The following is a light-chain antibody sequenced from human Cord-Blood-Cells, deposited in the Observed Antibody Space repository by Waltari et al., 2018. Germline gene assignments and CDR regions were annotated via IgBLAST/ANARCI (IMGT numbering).Light chain of an antibody. CDR2: GAS. Sequence: ELVMTQSPDTLSLVPGERATLSCRARQSVSSNLAWYQQKPGKAPRLLSYGASTRATGIPARFRGSGSGTELTLTISSLQSEDFAVYYCQQYNNWPPWTFGQGTKVEIK. J-gene: IGKJ1*01. CDR1: QSVSSN. V-gene: IGKV3-15*01. CDR3: QQYNNWPPWT.